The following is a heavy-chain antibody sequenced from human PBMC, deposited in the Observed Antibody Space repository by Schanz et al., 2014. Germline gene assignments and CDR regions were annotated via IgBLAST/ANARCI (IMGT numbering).Heavy chain of an antibody. CDR1: GFTFSSYA. Sequence: EVQLLESGGGLVQPGGSLRLSCAASGFTFSSYAMSWVRQAPGKGLEWVSYIGNGGVTIYYADSVKGRFTISRDNSKNSLYLQMNSLRAEDTAVYYCAKTPREYCNYDNCPNWFDSWGQGTLXTASS. D-gene: IGHD2-15*01. V-gene: IGHV3-23*01. J-gene: IGHJ5*01. CDR3: AKTPREYCNYDNCPNWFDS. CDR2: IGNGGVTI.